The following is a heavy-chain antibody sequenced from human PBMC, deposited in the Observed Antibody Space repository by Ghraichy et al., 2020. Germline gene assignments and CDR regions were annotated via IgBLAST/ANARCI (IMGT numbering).Heavy chain of an antibody. D-gene: IGHD2-8*01. J-gene: IGHJ2*01. CDR3: ARANGYYWYFDL. CDR2: IYSGGST. V-gene: IGHV3-53*01. CDR1: GFTVSSNY. Sequence: GGSLRLSCAASGFTVSSNYMSWVRQAPGKGLEWVSVIYSGGSTYYADSVKGRFTISRDNSNNTLYLQMNSLRAEDTAVYYCARANGYYWYFDLWGRGTLVTVSS.